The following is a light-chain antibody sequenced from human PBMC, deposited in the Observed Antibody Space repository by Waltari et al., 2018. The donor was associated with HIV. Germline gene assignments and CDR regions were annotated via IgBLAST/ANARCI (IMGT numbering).Light chain of an antibody. Sequence: SYVLTHPPSVSVAPGKTARITCGGNNIGRKSVHWYQQKPGPAPELVIYDVRDRPSGIPERVSGSNSGNTATLTISRVEAGDEADYYCQVWDSNSDHPVFGGGTKLTVL. CDR2: DVR. CDR3: QVWDSNSDHPV. CDR1: NIGRKS. J-gene: IGLJ3*02. V-gene: IGLV3-21*04.